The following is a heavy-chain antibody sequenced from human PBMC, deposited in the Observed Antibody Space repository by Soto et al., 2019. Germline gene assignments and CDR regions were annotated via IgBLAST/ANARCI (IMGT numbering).Heavy chain of an antibody. CDR1: GGSFSGYY. V-gene: IGHV4-34*01. J-gene: IGHJ6*02. CDR3: ASNTRGGYYYYYYGMDV. CDR2: INHSGST. Sequence: PSETLSLTCAVYGGSFSGYYWSWIRQPPGKGLEWIGEINHSGSTNYNPSLKSRVTIPVDTSKNQFSLKLSSVTAADTAVYYCASNTRGGYYYYYYGMDVWGQGTTVTVSS. D-gene: IGHD2-2*02.